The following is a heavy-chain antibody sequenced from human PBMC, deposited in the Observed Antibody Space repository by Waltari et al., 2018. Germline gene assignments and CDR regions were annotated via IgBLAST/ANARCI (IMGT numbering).Heavy chain of an antibody. J-gene: IGHJ6*02. CDR3: VRDGLGSGWTRVDV. V-gene: IGHV3-48*03. Sequence: ELQLVESGGGLVQPGGSLRISCVASGFSFSSYEMNWVRQATGKGLEWISYISVGDKSISYAESVKGRFTVSRDNSKNSLHLQMNNLGAEDTATYYCVRDGLGSGWTRVDVWGQGTTVTVSS. CDR1: GFSFSSYE. D-gene: IGHD2-15*01. CDR2: ISVGDKSI.